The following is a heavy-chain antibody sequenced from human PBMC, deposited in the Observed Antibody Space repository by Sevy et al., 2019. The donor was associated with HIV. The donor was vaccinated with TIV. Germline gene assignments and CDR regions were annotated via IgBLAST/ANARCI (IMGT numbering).Heavy chain of an antibody. CDR1: GFTFSSYW. Sequence: GGSLRLSCAASGFTFSSYWMHWVRQAPGERPVWVSRINGEGKTTTYADSVKGRFTISRDNGKNTVYLQMDSLRAEDTAVYYCARPTDISIAVPFDTWGQGTLVTVSS. CDR3: ARPTDISIAVPFDT. J-gene: IGHJ4*02. CDR2: INGEGKTT. V-gene: IGHV3-74*03. D-gene: IGHD2-15*01.